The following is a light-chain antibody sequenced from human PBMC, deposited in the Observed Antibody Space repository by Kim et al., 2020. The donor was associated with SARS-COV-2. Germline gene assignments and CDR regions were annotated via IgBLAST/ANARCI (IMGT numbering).Light chain of an antibody. J-gene: IGLJ2*01. V-gene: IGLV2-14*03. CDR1: SSDVGGYNY. CDR3: SSYTSSNTVV. CDR2: DVS. Sequence: QSVLTQPASVSGSPGQSITISCTGTSSDVGGYNYVSWYQQHPGKAPKLKIYDVSKRPSGVSNRFSGSKSGNTASLTIYGLQAEDEADYYCSSYTSSNTVVFGGGTQLTVL.